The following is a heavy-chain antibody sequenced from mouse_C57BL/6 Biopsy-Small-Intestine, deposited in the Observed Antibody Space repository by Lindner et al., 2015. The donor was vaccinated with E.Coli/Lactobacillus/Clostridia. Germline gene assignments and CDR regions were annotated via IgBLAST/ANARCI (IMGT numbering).Heavy chain of an antibody. CDR3: AREEFYYGSPPFAY. J-gene: IGHJ3*01. Sequence: VQLQESGPELVKPGASVKISCKASGYSFTDYNMNWVKQSNGKSLEWIGIINPKYDTTSYNQKFKGKATLTVDQSSSTGYMQLNSLTSEDSAVYYCAREEFYYGSPPFAYWGQGTLVTVSA. CDR1: GYSFTDYN. CDR2: INPKYDTT. V-gene: IGHV1-39*01. D-gene: IGHD1-1*01.